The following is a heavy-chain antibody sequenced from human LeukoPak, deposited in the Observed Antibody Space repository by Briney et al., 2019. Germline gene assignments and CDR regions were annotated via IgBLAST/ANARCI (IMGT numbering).Heavy chain of an antibody. CDR1: GGSISSSSYY. J-gene: IGHJ5*02. Sequence: PSETLSLTCAVSGGSISSSSYYWDWIRQPPGKGLEWIASIYYSGSTYYNPSLKSRVTISVDTSKNQFSLKLSSVTAADTAVYYCARQRVSSWHSNWFDPWGQGTLVTVSS. V-gene: IGHV4-39*01. D-gene: IGHD6-13*01. CDR3: ARQRVSSWHSNWFDP. CDR2: IYYSGST.